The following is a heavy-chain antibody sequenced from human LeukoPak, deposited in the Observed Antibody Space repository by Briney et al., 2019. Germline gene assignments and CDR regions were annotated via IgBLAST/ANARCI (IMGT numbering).Heavy chain of an antibody. D-gene: IGHD6-6*01. CDR1: GGSISTYY. CDR2: IYHSGST. CDR3: ARGGAARLHFQN. Sequence: SETLTLTCTVSGGSISTYYWNWIRQPPGKGLEWIGYIYHSGSTNYNPSLQSRVTISVDTSKNQFSLNLNSVTAADTAVYYCARGGAARLHFQNWGQGTLVTVSS. J-gene: IGHJ1*01. V-gene: IGHV4-59*01.